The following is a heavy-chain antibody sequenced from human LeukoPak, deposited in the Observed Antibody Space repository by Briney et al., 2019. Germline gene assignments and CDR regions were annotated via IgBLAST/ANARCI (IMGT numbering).Heavy chain of an antibody. D-gene: IGHD4-17*01. CDR3: ARGGLTTKSSFYYYGMDV. Sequence: GGSLRLSCAASGFTFSSYDMHWVRQATAKGLEWVSAIGTAGDPYYPGSVKGRFTISRENAKNSLYLQMNSLRAGNTAVYYCARGGLTTKSSFYYYGMDVWGKGTTVTVSS. J-gene: IGHJ6*04. CDR1: GFTFSSYD. V-gene: IGHV3-13*05. CDR2: IGTAGDP.